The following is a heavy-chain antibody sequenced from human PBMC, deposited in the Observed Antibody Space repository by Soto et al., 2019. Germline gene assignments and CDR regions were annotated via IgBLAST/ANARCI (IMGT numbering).Heavy chain of an antibody. D-gene: IGHD2-15*01. CDR1: GGSISSYY. CDR2: IYYTGST. J-gene: IGHJ4*02. V-gene: IGHV4-59*08. CDR3: ARHHRYCTGGSCYAIDS. Sequence: PSETLSLTCTVSGGSISSYYWTWIRQPPGKEPEWIAYIYYTGSTSYNPSLKSRVTISLDTSKNQFSLNLSSVTAADTVVYYCARHHRYCTGGSCYAIDSWGQGTLVTVSS.